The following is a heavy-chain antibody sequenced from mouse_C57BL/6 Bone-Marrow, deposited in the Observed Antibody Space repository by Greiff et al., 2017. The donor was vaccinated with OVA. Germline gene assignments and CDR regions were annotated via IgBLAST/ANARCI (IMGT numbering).Heavy chain of an antibody. CDR3: TTYRY. J-gene: IGHJ2*01. Sequence: VQLKQSGAELVRPGASVKLSCTASGFNIKDDYMHWVKERPEQGLEWIGWIDPENGDTEYASKFQGKATITADTSSKTCYLHLSSLTSEDTAVYYCTTYRYWGQGTTLTVSS. V-gene: IGHV14-4*01. CDR1: GFNIKDDY. CDR2: IDPENGDT.